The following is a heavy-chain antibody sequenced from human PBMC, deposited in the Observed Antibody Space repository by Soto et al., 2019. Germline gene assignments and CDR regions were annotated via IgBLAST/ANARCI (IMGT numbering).Heavy chain of an antibody. J-gene: IGHJ4*02. D-gene: IGHD2-15*01. CDR1: GGSFSGYY. CDR3: ARARLAATRRYDY. CDR2: INHSGST. V-gene: IGHV4-34*01. Sequence: SETLSLTCAVYGGSFSGYYWSWIRQPPGKGLEWIGEINHSGSTNYNPSLKSRVTISVDTSKNQFSLKLSSVTAADTAVYYCARARLAATRRYDYWGQGTLVTVSS.